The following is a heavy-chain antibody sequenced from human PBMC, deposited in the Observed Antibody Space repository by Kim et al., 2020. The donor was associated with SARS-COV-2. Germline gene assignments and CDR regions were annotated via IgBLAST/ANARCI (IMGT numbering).Heavy chain of an antibody. V-gene: IGHV4-39*01. CDR1: GGSISSSSYY. J-gene: IGHJ4*01. CDR3: ARPIDSSGYDARFDY. CDR2: IYYSGST. Sequence: SETLSLTCTVSGGSISSSSYYWGWIRQPPGKGLEWMGSIYYSGSTYYNPSLKSRVTISVDTSKNQFSLKLSSVTAADTAVYYCARPIDSSGYDARFDYWG. D-gene: IGHD3-22*01.